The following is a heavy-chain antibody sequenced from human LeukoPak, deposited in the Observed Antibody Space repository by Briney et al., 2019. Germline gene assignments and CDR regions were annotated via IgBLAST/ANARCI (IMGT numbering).Heavy chain of an antibody. CDR1: GFTFSSYA. Sequence: GGSLRLSCAASGFTFSSYAMHWVRQAPGKGLEWVAVISYDGSNKYYADSVKGRFTISRDNSKNTLYLQMNSLRAEDTAVYYCARAGSSDAFDIWGQGTMVTVSS. D-gene: IGHD6-13*01. V-gene: IGHV3-30-3*01. CDR3: ARAGSSDAFDI. CDR2: ISYDGSNK. J-gene: IGHJ3*02.